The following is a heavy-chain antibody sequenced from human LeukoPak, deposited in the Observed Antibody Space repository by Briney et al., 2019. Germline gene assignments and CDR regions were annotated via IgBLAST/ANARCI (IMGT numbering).Heavy chain of an antibody. V-gene: IGHV3-30*03. D-gene: IGHD3-22*01. Sequence: GGSLRLSCAASGFTSSSYGMHWVRQAPGKGLEWVAVISYDGSNKYYADSVKGRFTISRDNSKNTLYLQMNSLRAEDTAVYYCARGPGSSGGAYVGDYWGHGTLVTVSS. CDR2: ISYDGSNK. J-gene: IGHJ4*01. CDR1: GFTSSSYG. CDR3: ARGPGSSGGAYVGDY.